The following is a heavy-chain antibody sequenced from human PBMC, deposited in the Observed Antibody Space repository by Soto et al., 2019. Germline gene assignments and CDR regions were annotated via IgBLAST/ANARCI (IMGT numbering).Heavy chain of an antibody. CDR1: GGTFSSYA. CDR3: ARGDIXVVPAAIGGYYYYGMDV. J-gene: IGHJ6*02. CDR2: IIPIFGTA. D-gene: IGHD2-2*02. Sequence: GASVKVSCKASGGTFSSYAISWVRQAPGQGLEWMGGIIPIFGTANYAQKFQGRVTITADESTSTAYMELSSLRSEDTAVYYCARGDIXVVPAAIGGYYYYGMDVWGQGTTVTVSS. V-gene: IGHV1-69*13.